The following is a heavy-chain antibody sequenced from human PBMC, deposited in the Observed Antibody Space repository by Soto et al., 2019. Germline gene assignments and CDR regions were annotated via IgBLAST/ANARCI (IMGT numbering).Heavy chain of an antibody. D-gene: IGHD5-18*01. V-gene: IGHV1-18*04. CDR2: ISAYNGNT. CDR3: ARGDVDTAMVDFDY. CDR1: GYTFIGYE. Sequence: ASVKVSCKASGYTFIGYEMHWVRQAPGQGLEWMGLISAYNGNTNYAQKLQGRVTMTTDTSTSTAYMELRSLRSDDTAVYYCARGDVDTAMVDFDYWGQGTLVTVSS. J-gene: IGHJ4*02.